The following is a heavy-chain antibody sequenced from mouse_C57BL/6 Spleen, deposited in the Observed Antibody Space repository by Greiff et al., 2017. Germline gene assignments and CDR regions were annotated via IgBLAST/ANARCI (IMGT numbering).Heavy chain of an antibody. CDR3: ATTVVGAY. V-gene: IGHV1-64*01. CDR2: IHPNSGST. Sequence: VQLQQSGAELVKPGASVKLSCKASGYTFTSSWMHWVQQRPGQGLEWIGMIHPNSGSTNYNEKFKSKATLTVDKSSSTAYMQLSSLTSEDSAVYYCATTVVGAYWGQGTLVTVSA. J-gene: IGHJ3*01. D-gene: IGHD1-1*01. CDR1: GYTFTSSW.